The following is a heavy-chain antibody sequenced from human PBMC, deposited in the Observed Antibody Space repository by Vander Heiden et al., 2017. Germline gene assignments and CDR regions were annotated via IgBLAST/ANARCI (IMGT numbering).Heavy chain of an antibody. J-gene: IGHJ4*02. V-gene: IGHV4-34*01. D-gene: IGHD1-26*01. Sequence: QVQLQQWGAGLLKPSEPLSLTCAVYGGSFSGYYWSWIRQPPGKGLEWIGEINHSGSTNYNPSLKSRVTISVDTSKNQFSLKLSSVTAADTAVYYCARGVGASIQTDLDYWGQGTLVTVSS. CDR2: INHSGST. CDR1: GGSFSGYY. CDR3: ARGVGASIQTDLDY.